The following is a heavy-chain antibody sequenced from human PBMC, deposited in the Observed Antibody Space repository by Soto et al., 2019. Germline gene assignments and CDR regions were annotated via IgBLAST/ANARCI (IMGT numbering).Heavy chain of an antibody. V-gene: IGHV3-30*18. CDR1: GFIFSSYG. Sequence: GGSLRLSCAASGFIFSSYGMHWVRQAPGKGLEWVAVISYDGSNKYYADSVKGRFTISRDNSKNTLYLQMNSLRAEDTAVYYCAKDLIVGATTSFFDYWGQGTLVTVSS. J-gene: IGHJ4*02. D-gene: IGHD1-26*01. CDR2: ISYDGSNK. CDR3: AKDLIVGATTSFFDY.